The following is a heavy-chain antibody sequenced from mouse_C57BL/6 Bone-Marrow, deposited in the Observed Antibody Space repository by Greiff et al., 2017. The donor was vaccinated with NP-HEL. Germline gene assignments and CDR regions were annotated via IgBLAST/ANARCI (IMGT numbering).Heavy chain of an antibody. CDR1: GFTFSDYY. J-gene: IGHJ2*01. CDR2: LSNGGGST. V-gene: IGHV5-12*01. CDR3: ARHYYGSSYDFDY. Sequence: EVKLMESGGGLVQPGGSLKLSCAASGFTFSDYYMYWVRQTPEKRLEWVAYLSNGGGSTYYPDTVKGRFTISRDNAKNTLYLQMSRLKSEDTAMYYCARHYYGSSYDFDYWGQGTTLTVSS. D-gene: IGHD1-1*01.